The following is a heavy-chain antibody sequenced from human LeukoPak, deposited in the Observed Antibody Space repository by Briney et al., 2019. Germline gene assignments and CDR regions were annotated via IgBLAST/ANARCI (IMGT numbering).Heavy chain of an antibody. D-gene: IGHD3-10*01. CDR1: GGSISSSNW. CDR3: ARTRSERFYYYYYYMDV. Sequence: SGTLSLTCAVSGGSISSSNWWSWVRQPPGKGLEWIGEIYHSGSTNYNPSLKSRVTISVDTSKNQFSLKLSSVTAADTAVYYCARTRSERFYYYYYYMDVWGKGTTVTISS. V-gene: IGHV4-4*02. J-gene: IGHJ6*03. CDR2: IYHSGST.